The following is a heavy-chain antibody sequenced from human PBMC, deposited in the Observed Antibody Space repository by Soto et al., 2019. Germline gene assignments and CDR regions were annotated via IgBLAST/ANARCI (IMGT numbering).Heavy chain of an antibody. V-gene: IGHV1-3*01. CDR2: INAGNGNT. D-gene: IGHD5-12*01. Sequence: QVQLVQSGAEVKKPGASVKVSCKASGYTFTSYAMHWVRQAPGQRLEWMGWINAGNGNTKYSQKFQGRVTITRDTSASKAYMELSSLRSEDTAVYYCARGSGYSGYEAFDYWGQGTLVTVS. CDR3: ARGSGYSGYEAFDY. CDR1: GYTFTSYA. J-gene: IGHJ4*02.